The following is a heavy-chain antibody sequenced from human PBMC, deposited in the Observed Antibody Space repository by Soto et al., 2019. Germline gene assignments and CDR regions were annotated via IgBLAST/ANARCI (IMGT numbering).Heavy chain of an antibody. V-gene: IGHV4-31*02. Sequence: QVQLQESGPGLVKPSQILSLTCTVSDGSISSGGYYWSWIRQHPGKGLEWIGYIYYSGSTYYNPSLKSRVTISVDTSKNQFSLKLSSVTAADTAVYYCARYSGSSSGYWFDPWGQGTLVTVSS. D-gene: IGHD1-26*01. CDR1: DGSISSGGYY. CDR3: ARYSGSSSGYWFDP. CDR2: IYYSGST. J-gene: IGHJ5*02.